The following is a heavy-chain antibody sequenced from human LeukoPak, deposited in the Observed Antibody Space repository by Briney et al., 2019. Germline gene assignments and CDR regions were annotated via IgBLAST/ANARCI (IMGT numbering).Heavy chain of an antibody. CDR1: GFIFSSYG. Sequence: HPGGSLRLSCVASGFIFSSYGMAWVRQAPGKGLEWVSTMSAGGQNTHYADSVRGRFTISRDNSKDTLYLQMNSLRAEDTAVYYCTKDAGPTFDWFAPWGQGTRVTVSS. J-gene: IGHJ5*02. V-gene: IGHV3-23*01. CDR3: TKDAGPTFDWFAP. CDR2: MSAGGQNT.